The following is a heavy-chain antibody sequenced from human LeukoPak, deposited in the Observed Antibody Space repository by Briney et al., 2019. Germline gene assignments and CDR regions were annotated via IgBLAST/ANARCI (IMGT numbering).Heavy chain of an antibody. CDR3: ARGFPAIVYDF. D-gene: IGHD3-16*02. Sequence: SETLSLTCAVSRGSLIGYHWTWIRQAPGKGLEWIGLINHSGSTNYSPSLRSRVTISIDTSKNQFSLKLSSVSPADTAVDYCARGFPAIVYDFSGQGALGTVSS. CDR1: RGSLIGYH. J-gene: IGHJ4*02. V-gene: IGHV4-34*01. CDR2: INHSGST.